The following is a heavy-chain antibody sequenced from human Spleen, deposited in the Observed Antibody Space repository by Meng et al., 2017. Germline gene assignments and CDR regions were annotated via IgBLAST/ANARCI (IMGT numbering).Heavy chain of an antibody. J-gene: IGHJ4*02. D-gene: IGHD6-19*01. CDR2: SNPNTDAT. CDR1: GYTCAAYW. V-gene: IGHV1-2*02. CDR3: ARSSGWCRDDY. Sequence: AQLVQSERLGQKPWASVNRSCKPSGYTCAAYWIHWLRQAPGQGLEWMGWSNPNTDATNYAPKFHGRVTMTRDTSISTAYMELTSLTSDDTAVYYCARSSGWCRDDYWGQGTLVTVSS.